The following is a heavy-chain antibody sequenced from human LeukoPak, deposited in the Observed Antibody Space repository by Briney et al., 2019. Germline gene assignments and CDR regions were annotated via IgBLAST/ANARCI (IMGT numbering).Heavy chain of an antibody. J-gene: IGHJ3*02. CDR3: VREDNAFNI. Sequence: PGGSLRLSCVASGFTFSTDFMHWIRQAPGEGLMWVSQISDDETYTNYADSVKGRFTISRDNAKNTLHLQMNSLRAEDTAIYYCVREDNAFNIWGQGTLVTVSS. CDR2: ISDDETYT. V-gene: IGHV3-74*01. CDR1: GFTFSTDF.